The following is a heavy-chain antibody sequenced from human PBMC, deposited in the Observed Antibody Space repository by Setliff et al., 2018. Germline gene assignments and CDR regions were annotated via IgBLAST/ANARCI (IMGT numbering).Heavy chain of an antibody. CDR3: ARERFGRTGGSYGAYYFDY. Sequence: SETLSLTCTVSGGSISSGSYYWTWIRQPAGKGLEWVGHIYTSGSTNYNPSLKNRVTISVDTSKNQFSLKLSSVTAADTAVYYCARERFGRTGGSYGAYYFDYWGQGTQVTVSS. CDR2: IYTSGST. V-gene: IGHV4-61*09. J-gene: IGHJ4*02. D-gene: IGHD1-26*01. CDR1: GGSISSGSYY.